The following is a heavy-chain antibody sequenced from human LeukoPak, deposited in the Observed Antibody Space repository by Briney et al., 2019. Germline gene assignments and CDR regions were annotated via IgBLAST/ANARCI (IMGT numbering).Heavy chain of an antibody. CDR3: AGEVSSGWLDYHYYGMDV. CDR2: MNPNSGNT. J-gene: IGHJ6*02. Sequence: ASVKVSCKASGYTFTSYDINWVRQATGQGLEWMGWMNPNSGNTGYAQKFQGRVTMTRNTSISTAHMELSSLRSEDTAVYYCAGEVSSGWLDYHYYGMDVWGQGTTVTVSS. D-gene: IGHD6-19*01. V-gene: IGHV1-8*01. CDR1: GYTFTSYD.